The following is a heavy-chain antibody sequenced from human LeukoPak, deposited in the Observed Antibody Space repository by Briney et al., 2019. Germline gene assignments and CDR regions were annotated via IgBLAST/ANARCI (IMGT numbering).Heavy chain of an antibody. CDR3: ARDKTGSSWYLVPSGWFDP. Sequence: GASVKVSCKASGYTFTSYYMHWVRQAPGQGLEWMGIINPSGGSTSYAQKFQGRVTMTRDTSTSTVYMELSSLRSEDTAVYYCARDKTGSSWYLVPSGWFDPWGQGTLVTVSS. J-gene: IGHJ5*02. CDR1: GYTFTSYY. V-gene: IGHV1-46*01. CDR2: INPSGGST. D-gene: IGHD6-13*01.